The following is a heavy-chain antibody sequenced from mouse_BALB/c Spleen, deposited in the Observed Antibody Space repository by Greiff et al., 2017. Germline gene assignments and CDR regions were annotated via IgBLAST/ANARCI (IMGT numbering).Heavy chain of an antibody. D-gene: IGHD1-1*01. CDR2: ISYSGST. CDR1: GYSITSDYA. V-gene: IGHV3-2*02. Sequence: EVQRVESGPGLVKPSQSLSLTCTVTGYSITSDYAWNWIRQFPGNKLEWMGYISYSGSTSYNPSLKSRISITRDTSKNQFFLQLNSVTTEDTATYYCARDYYGRYWYFDVWGAGTTVTVSS. J-gene: IGHJ1*01. CDR3: ARDYYGRYWYFDV.